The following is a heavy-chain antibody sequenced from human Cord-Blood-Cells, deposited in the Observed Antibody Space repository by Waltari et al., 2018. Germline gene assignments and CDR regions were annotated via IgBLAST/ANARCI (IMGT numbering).Heavy chain of an antibody. D-gene: IGHD5-18*01. CDR2: INHSGST. CDR1: GGSFSGYY. CDR3: ARQPVRGIGLWYYFDY. J-gene: IGHJ4*02. V-gene: IGHV4-34*01. Sequence: QVQLQQWGAGLLKPSETLSLTCAVYGGSFSGYYWSWIRQPPGKGLEWIGEINHSGSTNYNPSLKSRVTISVDTSKNQFSLKLSSVTAADTAVYYCARQPVRGIGLWYYFDYRGQGTLVTVSS.